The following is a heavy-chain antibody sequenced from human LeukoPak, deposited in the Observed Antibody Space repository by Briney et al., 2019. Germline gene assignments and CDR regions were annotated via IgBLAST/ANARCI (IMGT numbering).Heavy chain of an antibody. Sequence: SETLSLTCTVSGDSISSYYWSWIRQPPGKGLEWIGCIYYSGGSDYNPSLESRVTILVDTSKNQFSLKLRSVTAADTAVYYCARHVTISGPYDASDIWGQGTMVTASP. J-gene: IGHJ3*02. CDR2: IYYSGGS. D-gene: IGHD5-24*01. V-gene: IGHV4-59*08. CDR3: ARHVTISGPYDASDI. CDR1: GDSISSYY.